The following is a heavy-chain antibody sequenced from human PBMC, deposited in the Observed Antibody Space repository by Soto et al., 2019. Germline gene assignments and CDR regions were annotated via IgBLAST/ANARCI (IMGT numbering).Heavy chain of an antibody. J-gene: IGHJ5*02. V-gene: IGHV4-34*01. Sequence: QVQLQPWGAGLLKPSETLSLTCAVYGGSFSGYYWSWIRQPPGKGLEWIGEINHSGSTNYNPSLKSRVTISVDTSKHQFSLKLSSVTAADTAVYYCARGRAPGYCSSTSCYFGWFDPWGQGTLVTVSS. D-gene: IGHD2-2*01. CDR2: INHSGST. CDR1: GGSFSGYY. CDR3: ARGRAPGYCSSTSCYFGWFDP.